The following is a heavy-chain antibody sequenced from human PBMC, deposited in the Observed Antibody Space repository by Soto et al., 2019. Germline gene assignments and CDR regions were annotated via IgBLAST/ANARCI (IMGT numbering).Heavy chain of an antibody. Sequence: GASVKVSCKASGGTFSSYAISWVRQAPGQGLEWMGGIIPIFGSTSYAQKFQGRVTMTRDTSTSTVYMELSSLRSEDTAVYYCARAWYYYDSSGYYRLDPWGQGTLVTVSS. CDR1: GGTFSSYA. CDR2: IIPIFGST. J-gene: IGHJ5*02. V-gene: IGHV1-69*05. D-gene: IGHD3-22*01. CDR3: ARAWYYYDSSGYYRLDP.